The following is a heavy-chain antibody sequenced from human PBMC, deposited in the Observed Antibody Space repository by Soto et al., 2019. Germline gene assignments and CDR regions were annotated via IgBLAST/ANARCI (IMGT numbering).Heavy chain of an antibody. V-gene: IGHV3-15*07. D-gene: IGHD3-9*01. CDR3: TTDLTDILPWAV. CDR1: GFTFSNAW. J-gene: IGHJ6*02. CDR2: IKSKTDGGTT. Sequence: EVQLVESGGGLVKPGGSLRLSCAASGFTFSNAWMNWVRQAPGKGLEWVGRIKSKTDGGTTDYAAPVKGTFTISRDDSKNTLYLQMNSLKTEDTAVYYCTTDLTDILPWAVWGQGTTVTVSS.